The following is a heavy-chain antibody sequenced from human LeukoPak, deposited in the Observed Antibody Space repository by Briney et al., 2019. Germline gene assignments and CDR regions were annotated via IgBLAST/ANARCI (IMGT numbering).Heavy chain of an antibody. J-gene: IGHJ4*02. CDR2: ISYDGSNK. D-gene: IGHD5-18*01. CDR1: GFTFSSYG. V-gene: IGHV3-30*18. Sequence: GGSLRLSCAASGFTFSSYGMHWVRQAPGKGLEWVAVISYDGSNKYYADSVKGRFTISRDNSKNTLYLQMNSLRVEDTAVYYCAQGHSHTAMYFWGQGTLVTVSS. CDR3: AQGHSHTAMYF.